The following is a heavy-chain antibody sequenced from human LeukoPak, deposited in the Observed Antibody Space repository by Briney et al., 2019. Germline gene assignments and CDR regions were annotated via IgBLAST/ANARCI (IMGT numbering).Heavy chain of an antibody. CDR1: GFTFSDYY. CDR2: ISSSSTYT. CDR3: AREVYSDNDY. J-gene: IGHJ4*02. D-gene: IGHD3-22*01. Sequence: GGSLRLSCAASGFTFSDYYMTWTRQAPGKGLEWVSYISSSSTYTNYADSVKGRFTISRDNAKNSLYLQMNSLRAEDTAVYYCAREVYSDNDYWGQGTLVTVSS. V-gene: IGHV3-11*05.